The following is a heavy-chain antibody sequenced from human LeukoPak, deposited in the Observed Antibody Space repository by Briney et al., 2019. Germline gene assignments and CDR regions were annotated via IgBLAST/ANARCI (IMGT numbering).Heavy chain of an antibody. CDR1: GFTFSGYP. J-gene: IGHJ6*02. CDR2: IYSGGST. CDR3: ARGDYYGMDV. V-gene: IGHV3-53*01. Sequence: GGSLRLSCAASGFTFSGYPIHWVRQAPGKGLEWVSVIYSGGSTYYADSVKGRFTISRDNSKNTLYLQMNSLRAEDTAVYYCARGDYYGMDVWGQGTTVTVSS.